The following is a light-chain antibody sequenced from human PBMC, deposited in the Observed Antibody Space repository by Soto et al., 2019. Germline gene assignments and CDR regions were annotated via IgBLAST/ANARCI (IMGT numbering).Light chain of an antibody. Sequence: SYELTQPPSVSVAPGQTARITCAGDNIGSKSVHWYQKKPGQAPMLVVXDXRDRHSRIHERLSGSNSGNTATLTISRVEAGDEADYYCQVWDNSRDLYVFGSGTQVTV. CDR1: NIGSKS. J-gene: IGLJ1*01. V-gene: IGLV3-21*02. CDR3: QVWDNSRDLYV. CDR2: DXR.